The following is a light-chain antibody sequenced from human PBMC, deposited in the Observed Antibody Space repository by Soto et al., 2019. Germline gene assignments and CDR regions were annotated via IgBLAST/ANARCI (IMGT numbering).Light chain of an antibody. CDR3: QQYASSPWT. V-gene: IGKV3-20*01. J-gene: IGKJ1*01. CDR2: GAS. CDR1: QSVTSNY. Sequence: EIVLTQSPGTLSLSPGERATLSCRASQSVTSNYVAWYQQKPGQAPSLLIYGASARAAGIPDRFSGSGTGTDFAHTISGLAPEDFGVYFCQQYASSPWTFGQGTKVEIK.